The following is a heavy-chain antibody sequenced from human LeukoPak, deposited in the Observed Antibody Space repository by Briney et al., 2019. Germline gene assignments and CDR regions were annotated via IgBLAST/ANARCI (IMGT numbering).Heavy chain of an antibody. CDR2: IYASGST. CDR3: ARDPRGIVGANHNWFDP. V-gene: IGHV4-4*07. CDR1: GGSISSYY. D-gene: IGHD1-26*01. Sequence: SETLSLTCTVPGGSISSYYWSWIRQPAGKGLEWIGRIYASGSTNYNPSLKSRVTMSVDTSKSQFSLKLISVTAADTAVYYCARDPRGIVGANHNWFDPWGQGTLVTVSS. J-gene: IGHJ5*02.